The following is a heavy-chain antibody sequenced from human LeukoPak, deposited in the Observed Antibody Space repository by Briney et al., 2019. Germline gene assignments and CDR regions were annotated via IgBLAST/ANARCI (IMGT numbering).Heavy chain of an antibody. J-gene: IGHJ4*02. CDR1: GGTFSSYA. D-gene: IGHD6-6*01. CDR2: IIPIFGTA. CDR3: ARDSSSHFDY. Sequence: SVKVSCTASGGTFSSYAISWVRQAPGQGLEWTGGIIPIFGTANYAQKFQGRVTITADESTSTAYMELSSLRSEDTAVYYCARDSSSHFDYWGQGTLVTVSS. V-gene: IGHV1-69*13.